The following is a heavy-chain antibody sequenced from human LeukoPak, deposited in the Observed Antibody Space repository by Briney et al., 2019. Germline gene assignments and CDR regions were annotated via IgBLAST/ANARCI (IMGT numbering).Heavy chain of an antibody. J-gene: IGHJ4*02. CDR2: INPVASIT. CDR1: GFTFSSHW. V-gene: IGHV3-74*01. CDR3: ARGLTRSQEY. D-gene: IGHD2-21*02. Sequence: GGSLRLSCAASGFTFSSHWFHWVRQAPGKGLVWVSRINPVASITNYADSVKGRFTVSRDNAMNTLYLQINSLRAEDTAVYYCARGLTRSQEYWGQGTLVTVSS.